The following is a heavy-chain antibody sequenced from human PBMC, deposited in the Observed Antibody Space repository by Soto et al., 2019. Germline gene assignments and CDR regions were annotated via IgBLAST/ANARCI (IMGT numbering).Heavy chain of an antibody. CDR2: IYYSGST. D-gene: IGHD2-2*01. Sequence: QVQLQESGPGLVKPSQTLSLTCTVSGGSISSGGYYWSWIRQHPGKGLEWIGYIYYSGSTSYNPSLKSRVTISVDTSKNQFSLKLSSVTAADTAVYYCARAAVPAAMYVDYWGQGTLVTVSS. CDR3: ARAAVPAAMYVDY. J-gene: IGHJ4*02. CDR1: GGSISSGGYY. V-gene: IGHV4-31*03.